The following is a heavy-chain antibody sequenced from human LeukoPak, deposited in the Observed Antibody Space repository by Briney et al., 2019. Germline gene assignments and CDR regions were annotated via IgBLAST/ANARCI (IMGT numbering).Heavy chain of an antibody. J-gene: IGHJ4*02. CDR1: GYTFTDYA. CDR3: ARANLGFQEIDY. V-gene: IGHV1-2*02. CDR2: INPNSGGT. D-gene: IGHD2-8*01. Sequence: ASVKVSCKASGYTFTDYAMNWVRQAPGQGLEWMGWINPNSGGTNYAQKFQGRVTMTRDTSISTAYMELSRLRSDDTAVYYCARANLGFQEIDYWGQGTLVTVSS.